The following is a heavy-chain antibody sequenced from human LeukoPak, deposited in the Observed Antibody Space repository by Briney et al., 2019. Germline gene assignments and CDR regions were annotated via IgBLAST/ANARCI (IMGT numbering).Heavy chain of an antibody. J-gene: IGHJ4*02. D-gene: IGHD3-10*01. V-gene: IGHV4-39*07. Sequence: SETLSLTCTVSGVSITTYYWGWIRQPPGKGLEWIGSIYYSGSTYYNPSLKSRVTISVDTSKNQFSLKLSSVTAADTAVYYCARDIAPTYYYGSGSPQDYWGQGTLVTVSS. CDR2: IYYSGST. CDR1: GVSITTYY. CDR3: ARDIAPTYYYGSGSPQDY.